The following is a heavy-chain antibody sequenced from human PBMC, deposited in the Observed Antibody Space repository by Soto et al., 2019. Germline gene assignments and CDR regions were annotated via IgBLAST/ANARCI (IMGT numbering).Heavy chain of an antibody. CDR3: ARAYYFGSGTSYTLYY. CDR1: GFTFSNYG. V-gene: IGHV3-30*03. J-gene: IGHJ4*02. D-gene: IGHD3-10*01. Sequence: GGSLRLSCAASGFTFSNYGMHWVRQAPGKGLEWVAAISDDGVSKYYADSVQGRFTISRDNSESAVFLQMNSLRPDDTALYSCARAYYFGSGTSYTLYYWGQGTQVTVSS. CDR2: ISDDGVSK.